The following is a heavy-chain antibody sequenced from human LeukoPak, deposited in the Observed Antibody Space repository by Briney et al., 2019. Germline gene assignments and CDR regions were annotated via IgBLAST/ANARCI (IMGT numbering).Heavy chain of an antibody. CDR2: INPNSGGT. CDR3: AREPQIMITFGGVIAPSYYFDY. Sequence: GASVKVSCKASGYTFTGYYMHWVRQAPGQGLEWMGWINPNSGGTNYAQKFQGRVTMTRDTSISTAYMELSRLRSDDTAVYYCAREPQIMITFGGVIAPSYYFDYWGQGTLVTVSS. D-gene: IGHD3-16*02. J-gene: IGHJ4*02. V-gene: IGHV1-2*02. CDR1: GYTFTGYY.